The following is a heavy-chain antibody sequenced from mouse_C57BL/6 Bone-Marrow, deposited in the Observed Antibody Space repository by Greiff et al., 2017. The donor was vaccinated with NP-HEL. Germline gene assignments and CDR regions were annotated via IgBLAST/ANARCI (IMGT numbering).Heavy chain of an antibody. CDR1: GYTFTSYW. D-gene: IGHD2-1*01. J-gene: IGHJ3*01. V-gene: IGHV1-50*01. Sequence: VQLQQPGAELVKPGASVKLSCKASGYTFTSYWMQWVKQRPGQGLEWIGEIDPSDSYTNYNQKFKGKATLTVDTSSSTAYMQLSSLTSEDSAVYYCARDGNYEGDWFAYWGQGTLVTVSA. CDR2: IDPSDSYT. CDR3: ARDGNYEGDWFAY.